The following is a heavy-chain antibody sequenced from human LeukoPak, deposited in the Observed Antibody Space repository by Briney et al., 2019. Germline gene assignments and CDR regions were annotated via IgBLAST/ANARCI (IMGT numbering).Heavy chain of an antibody. CDR3: ATKRRDMGGYHHDH. Sequence: ASVKVSCKVSGYTPTELSMHCVRQAPGQGLEWRGGFDPEDGETIYAQKFQGRVSMTEYPSTDTANMELSSLRSEDTAVYYCATKRRDMGGYHHDHWGQGTLVTVSP. D-gene: IGHD3-22*01. CDR2: FDPEDGET. V-gene: IGHV1-24*01. CDR1: GYTPTELS. J-gene: IGHJ5*02.